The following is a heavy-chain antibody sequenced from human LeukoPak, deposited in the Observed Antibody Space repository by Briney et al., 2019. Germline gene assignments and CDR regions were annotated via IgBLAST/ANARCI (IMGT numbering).Heavy chain of an antibody. Sequence: PSETLSLTCTVSGGSISTYYWSWIRQPPGNGLEWIGYVYYSGSTNYNPSLKSRVTISLDTSKNHFSLTLRSVTAADTALYYCARGNLGFGSGSYYWFDPWGQGTLVTVSS. CDR1: GGSISTYY. CDR3: ARGNLGFGSGSYYWFDP. V-gene: IGHV4-59*08. J-gene: IGHJ5*02. CDR2: VYYSGST. D-gene: IGHD3-10*01.